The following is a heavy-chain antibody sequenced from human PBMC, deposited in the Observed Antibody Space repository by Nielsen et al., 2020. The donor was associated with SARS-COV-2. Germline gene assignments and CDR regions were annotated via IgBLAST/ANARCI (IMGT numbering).Heavy chain of an antibody. CDR3: ARDPFDQLLLPNYGMDV. Sequence: ASVKVSCKASGYTFTSYGISWVRQAPGQGLEWMGWISAYNGNTNYAQKLQGRVTMTTDTSTSTAYMELRSLRSDDTAVYYCARDPFDQLLLPNYGMDVWGQGTTVTVSS. CDR2: ISAYNGNT. D-gene: IGHD2-2*01. CDR1: GYTFTSYG. J-gene: IGHJ6*02. V-gene: IGHV1-18*01.